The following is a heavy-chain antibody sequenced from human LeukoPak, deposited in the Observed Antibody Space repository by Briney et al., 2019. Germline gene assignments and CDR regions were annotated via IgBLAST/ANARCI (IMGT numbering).Heavy chain of an antibody. Sequence: GGSLRLSCAASGFTFSSYALRWVRQAPGKGLEWVSAISGSGGSTYYADSVKGRFTISRDNSKNTLYLQMNSLRAEDTAVYYCAKDSLLWFGELRYYFDYWGQGTLVSVSS. D-gene: IGHD3-10*01. CDR3: AKDSLLWFGELRYYFDY. J-gene: IGHJ4*02. V-gene: IGHV3-23*01. CDR2: ISGSGGST. CDR1: GFTFSSYA.